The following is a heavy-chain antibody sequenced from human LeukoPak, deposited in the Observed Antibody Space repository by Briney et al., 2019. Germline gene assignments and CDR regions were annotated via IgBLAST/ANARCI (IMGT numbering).Heavy chain of an antibody. Sequence: GSVRVSCKASGYTFTGYYMHWVRQAPGQGLEWMGWINPNSGGTNYAQKFPGRVTMTRDTSISTAYMELSRLRSDDTAVYYCARGGQRCSSTSCPNGFDPWGQGTLV. CDR2: INPNSGGT. V-gene: IGHV1-2*02. D-gene: IGHD2-2*01. J-gene: IGHJ5*02. CDR3: ARGGQRCSSTSCPNGFDP. CDR1: GYTFTGYY.